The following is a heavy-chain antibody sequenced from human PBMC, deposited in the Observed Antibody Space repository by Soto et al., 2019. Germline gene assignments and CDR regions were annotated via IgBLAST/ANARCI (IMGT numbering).Heavy chain of an antibody. J-gene: IGHJ5*02. Sequence: PSETLSLTCTVSGGSISSSSYYWGWIRQPPGKGLEWIGSIYYSGSTYYNPSLKSRVTISVDTSKNQFSLKLSSVTAADTAVYYCARHVGLTDFWSGRPHHNWLDTWGQGTLVTVSS. D-gene: IGHD3-3*01. V-gene: IGHV4-39*01. CDR2: IYYSGST. CDR1: GGSISSSSYY. CDR3: ARHVGLTDFWSGRPHHNWLDT.